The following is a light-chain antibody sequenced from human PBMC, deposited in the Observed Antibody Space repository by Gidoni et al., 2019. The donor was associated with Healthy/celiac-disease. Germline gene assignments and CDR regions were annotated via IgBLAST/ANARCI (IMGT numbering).Light chain of an antibody. Sequence: DIQMTQSPSSLSASVGDRVTITCQASQSISSYLNWYQQKPGKAPKLLIYDASNLQSGVPSRFSGSGSGTDFTLTISSLQPEDFATYYCQQSYSTPFTFGPGTKVDIK. J-gene: IGKJ3*01. V-gene: IGKV1-39*01. CDR2: DAS. CDR3: QQSYSTPFT. CDR1: QSISSY.